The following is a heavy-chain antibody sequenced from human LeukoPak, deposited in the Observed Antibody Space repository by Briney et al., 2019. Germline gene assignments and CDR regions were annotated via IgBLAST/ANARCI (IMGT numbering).Heavy chain of an antibody. J-gene: IGHJ6*03. CDR1: GFTFSSYS. CDR2: ISSSSSTI. V-gene: IGHV3-48*01. Sequence: GGSLRLSCAASGFTFSSYSMNWVRQAPGKGLEWISYISSSSSTIYYADSVKGRFTISRDNAKNSLFLQMNSLRAEDTAVYYCARQKLGIYYYYYMDVWGKGTTVTISS. D-gene: IGHD7-27*01. CDR3: ARQKLGIYYYYYMDV.